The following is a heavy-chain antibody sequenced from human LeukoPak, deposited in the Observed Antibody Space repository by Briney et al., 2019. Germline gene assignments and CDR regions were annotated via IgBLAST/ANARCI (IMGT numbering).Heavy chain of an antibody. CDR1: GGSTTGYD. J-gene: IGHJ3*02. Sequence: SETLSLTCTVSGGSTTGYDWSWIRQPPGKGLEWIGCMYYSGSTNYNPSLKSRVTISVDTSKNQFSLKLSSVTAADTAVYYCAREGATTITMVRGDENAFDIWGQGTMVTVSS. V-gene: IGHV4-59*01. D-gene: IGHD3-10*01. CDR2: MYYSGST. CDR3: AREGATTITMVRGDENAFDI.